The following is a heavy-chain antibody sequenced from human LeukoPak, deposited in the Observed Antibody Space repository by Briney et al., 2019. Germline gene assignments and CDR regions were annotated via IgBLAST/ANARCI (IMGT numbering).Heavy chain of an antibody. CDR3: AKDLGPYDVLTVGIDY. V-gene: IGHV3-23*01. D-gene: IGHD3-9*01. CDR1: GFTLSSYA. CDR2: ISGSGGST. J-gene: IGHJ4*02. Sequence: PGGSLRLSCAASGFTLSSYAMSWVRQAPGKGLEWVSAISGSGGSTYYADSVKGRFTISRDNSKNTLYLQMNSLRAEDTAVYYCAKDLGPYDVLTVGIDYWGQGTLVTVSS.